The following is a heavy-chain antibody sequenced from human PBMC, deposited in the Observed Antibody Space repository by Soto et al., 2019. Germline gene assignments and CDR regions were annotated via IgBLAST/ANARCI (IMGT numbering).Heavy chain of an antibody. CDR3: ARGVVPAAGAAPHYFHYGVDV. V-gene: IGHV1-69*06. D-gene: IGHD2-2*01. Sequence: QVQLVQSGPEVKKPGSSVKVSCKTSGDTFKKFAISWVRQAPGQGPEWMGVIIPMFGTTTYTPKFQGRVTFTADKSTGTAYMELTSLMSEDTATYFCARGVVPAAGAAPHYFHYGVDVWGQGTTVTVSS. CDR2: IIPMFGTT. CDR1: GDTFKKFA. J-gene: IGHJ6*02.